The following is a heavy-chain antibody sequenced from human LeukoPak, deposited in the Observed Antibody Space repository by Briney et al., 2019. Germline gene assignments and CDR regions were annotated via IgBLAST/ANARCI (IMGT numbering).Heavy chain of an antibody. CDR1: GYTFTDYY. V-gene: IGHV1-2*02. CDR3: ARVGGKQQLLYNWFDP. J-gene: IGHJ5*02. Sequence: ASVKVSCKTSGYTFTDYYIHWVRQAPGQGLEWMGWVNPDSGYTNYAQKFQGRVTMTRDTSINTAYMELSSLRSEDTAVYYCARVGGKQQLLYNWFDPWGQGTLVTVSS. CDR2: VNPDSGYT. D-gene: IGHD6-13*01.